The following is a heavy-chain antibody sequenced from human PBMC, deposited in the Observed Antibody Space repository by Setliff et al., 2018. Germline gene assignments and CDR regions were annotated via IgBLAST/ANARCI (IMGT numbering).Heavy chain of an antibody. D-gene: IGHD3-9*01. J-gene: IGHJ4*02. CDR2: IRSKAYGGTT. CDR3: TTDLGHLFDWMSLFDY. V-gene: IGHV3-49*04. Sequence: GGSLRLSCTASGFTFGDYAMSWVRQAPGKGLEWVGFIRSKAYGGTTEYAASVKGRFTISRDDSKSIAYLQMNSLKTEDTAVYYCTTDLGHLFDWMSLFDYWGQGTLVTVSS. CDR1: GFTFGDYA.